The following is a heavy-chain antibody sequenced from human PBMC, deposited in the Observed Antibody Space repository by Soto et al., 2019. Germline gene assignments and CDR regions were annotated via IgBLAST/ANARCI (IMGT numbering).Heavy chain of an antibody. D-gene: IGHD2-15*01. V-gene: IGHV1-3*01. Sequence: GASVKVSCKASGYTFTSYAMHWVRQAPGQRLEWMGWINAGNGNTKYSQKFQGRVTITRDTSASTAYMELSSLRSEDTAVYYCARDLTCSGGSCLPLSYYYYGMDVWGQGTTVTVSS. CDR2: INAGNGNT. CDR3: ARDLTCSGGSCLPLSYYYYGMDV. J-gene: IGHJ6*02. CDR1: GYTFTSYA.